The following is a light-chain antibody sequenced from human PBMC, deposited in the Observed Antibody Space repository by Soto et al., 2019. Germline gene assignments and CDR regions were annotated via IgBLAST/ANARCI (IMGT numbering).Light chain of an antibody. Sequence: EIVLTQSPATLSLSPGERATLSCRASQSVSKSLAWYQQKPGQAPRLLIYTTSNRVTGIPARFSGSGSRTDFTLTISSIEPEDFAVYYCQQGNNWPIFTFGPGTKVDIK. CDR1: QSVSKS. CDR3: QQGNNWPIFT. CDR2: TTS. V-gene: IGKV3-11*01. J-gene: IGKJ3*01.